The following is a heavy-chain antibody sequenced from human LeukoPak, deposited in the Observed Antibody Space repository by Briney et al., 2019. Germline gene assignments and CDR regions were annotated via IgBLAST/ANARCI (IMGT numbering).Heavy chain of an antibody. Sequence: GGSLRLSCAASGFTFISYNMNWVRQAPGKGLEWVSSISTSSNYIYYADSLKGRFTISRDNAKNSLYLQINGLRAEDTAVYYCARGRNRRLDVWGKGTTVTVSS. CDR2: ISTSSNYI. CDR3: ARGRNRRLDV. V-gene: IGHV3-21*06. J-gene: IGHJ6*04. CDR1: GFTFISYN. D-gene: IGHD1/OR15-1a*01.